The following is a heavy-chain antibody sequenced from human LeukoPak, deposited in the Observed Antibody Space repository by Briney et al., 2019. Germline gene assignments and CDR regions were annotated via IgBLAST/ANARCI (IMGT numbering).Heavy chain of an antibody. D-gene: IGHD3-3*01. J-gene: IGHJ4*02. CDR2: ISSSSSTI. CDR1: GFTFSSYS. CDR3: AREVYYDFWSGGGFDY. Sequence: GGSLRLSCAASGFTFSSYSMKWVRQAPGKGLEWGSYISSSSSTIYYADSVKGRFTISRDNAKNSLYLQMNSLRAEDTAVYYCAREVYYDFWSGGGFDYWGQGTLVTVSS. V-gene: IGHV3-48*01.